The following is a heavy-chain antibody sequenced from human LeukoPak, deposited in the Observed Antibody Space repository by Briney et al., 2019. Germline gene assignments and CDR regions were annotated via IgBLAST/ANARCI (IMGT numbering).Heavy chain of an antibody. Sequence: GGSLRLSCAASGFTFSSYAMHWVRQAPGKGLEWVAVISYDGSNKYYADSVKGRFTISRDNSKNTLYLQMNSLRAEDTAVYYCARGNLFLFDAFDIWGQGTMVTVSS. D-gene: IGHD3-10*02. V-gene: IGHV3-30-3*01. CDR1: GFTFSSYA. J-gene: IGHJ3*02. CDR2: ISYDGSNK. CDR3: ARGNLFLFDAFDI.